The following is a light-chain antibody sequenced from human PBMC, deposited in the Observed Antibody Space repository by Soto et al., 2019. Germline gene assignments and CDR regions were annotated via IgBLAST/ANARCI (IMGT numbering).Light chain of an antibody. Sequence: EIVLTQFPATLSLSPGDGATLSCRASQSVSSYLAWYQQKRGQAPRLLIYDSSNRANGIPARFSGSGSGTDFSLIFRSLEPEDFAVNYCQQRSVWPLTFGGGTRVEIK. CDR2: DSS. CDR3: QQRSVWPLT. J-gene: IGKJ4*01. CDR1: QSVSSY. V-gene: IGKV3-11*01.